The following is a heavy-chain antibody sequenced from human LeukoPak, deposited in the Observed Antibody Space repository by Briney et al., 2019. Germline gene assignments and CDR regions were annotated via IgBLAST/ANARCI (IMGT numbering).Heavy chain of an antibody. Sequence: GGSLRLSCAASGFIVSSSYMTWVRQAPGKGLEWVSIIYTGETTYYADSVKGRFTISKDNSKNTIYLQMNSLRAEDTAVYYCAKDRSYYGSGAGYFFDYWGQGTLVTVSS. CDR2: IYTGETT. CDR1: GFIVSSSY. D-gene: IGHD3-10*01. J-gene: IGHJ4*02. CDR3: AKDRSYYGSGAGYFFDY. V-gene: IGHV3-53*01.